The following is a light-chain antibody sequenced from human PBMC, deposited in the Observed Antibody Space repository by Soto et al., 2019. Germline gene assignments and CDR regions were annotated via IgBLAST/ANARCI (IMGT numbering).Light chain of an antibody. CDR1: QTISSW. V-gene: IGKV1-5*01. CDR3: QQYNRLYT. CDR2: DAS. Sequence: DIQMTQSPPTLSASVGDRVTITCRASQTISSWLAWYQQKPGKAPKLLIYDASTLKGGVPSRFSGGGSGTEFTLTISSLQPDDFATYYCQQYNRLYTFGQGTKVDI. J-gene: IGKJ2*01.